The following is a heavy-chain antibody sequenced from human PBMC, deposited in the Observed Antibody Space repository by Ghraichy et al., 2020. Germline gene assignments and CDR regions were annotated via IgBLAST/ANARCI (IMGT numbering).Heavy chain of an antibody. D-gene: IGHD5-24*01. CDR1: GGTFSSYA. V-gene: IGHV1-69*13. CDR3: ASERGDGYNYYY. CDR2: IIPIFGTA. Sequence: SVKVSCKASGGTFSSYAISWVRQAPGQGLEWMGGIIPIFGTANYAQKFQGRVTITADESTSTAYMELSSLRSEDTAVYYCASERGDGYNYYYWGQGTLVTVSS. J-gene: IGHJ4*02.